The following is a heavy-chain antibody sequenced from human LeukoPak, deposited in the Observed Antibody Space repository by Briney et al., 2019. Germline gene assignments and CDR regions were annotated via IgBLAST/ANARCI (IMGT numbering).Heavy chain of an antibody. J-gene: IGHJ3*02. CDR2: ISSSGSTI. CDR3: ARDLRIAVAGDAFDI. D-gene: IGHD6-19*01. V-gene: IGHV3-48*03. Sequence: PGGSLRLSCAASGFTFSSYEMNWVRQAPGKGLEWVSYISSSGSTIYYADSVKGRFTISRDNAKNSLYLQMNSLRAEDTAVHCCARDLRIAVAGDAFDIWGQGTMVTVSS. CDR1: GFTFSSYE.